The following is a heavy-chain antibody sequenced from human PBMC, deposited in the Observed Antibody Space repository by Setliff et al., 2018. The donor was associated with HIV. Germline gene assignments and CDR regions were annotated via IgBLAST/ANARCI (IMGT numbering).Heavy chain of an antibody. Sequence: SQTLSLTCAISGDSVSSNSAAWNWIRQSPSRGLEWLGRTYYKSKWYNDYAVSVKSRMTINPDTSKNQFSLQLSSVTPEDTAVYYCASGAVAATGHYYYYYMDVWGKGTTVTVSS. CDR1: GDSVSSNSAA. J-gene: IGHJ6*03. CDR2: TYYKSKWYN. V-gene: IGHV6-1*01. CDR3: ASGAVAATGHYYYYYMDV. D-gene: IGHD6-19*01.